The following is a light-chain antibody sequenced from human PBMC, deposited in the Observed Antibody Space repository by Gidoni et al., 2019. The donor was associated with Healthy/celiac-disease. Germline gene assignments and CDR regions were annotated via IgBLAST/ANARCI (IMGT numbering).Light chain of an antibody. CDR1: KGISSA. J-gene: IGKJ4*01. CDR3: QQFNSYPLT. CDR2: DAS. Sequence: AIQLTQSPSSLSASVGDRVTITCRASKGISSALAWYQQKPGKAPKLLIYDASSLESGVPSRFSGSGSGTDFTLTISSLRPEDFATYYCQQFNSYPLTFGGGTKVEIK. V-gene: IGKV1-13*02.